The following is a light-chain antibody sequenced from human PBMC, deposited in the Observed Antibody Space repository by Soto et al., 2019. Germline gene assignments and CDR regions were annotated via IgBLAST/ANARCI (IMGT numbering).Light chain of an antibody. CDR3: CSFALRSTLI. J-gene: IGLJ2*01. CDR1: SSDVGNHNL. Sequence: QSALTQPASVSGSPGQSITISCTGTSSDVGNHNLVSWYQQYPGKAPKLMIYEGGKRPSGVSNSFSGSKSGNTASLTISGLQAEDEADYYCCSFALRSTLIFGGGTKLTVL. V-gene: IGLV2-23*01. CDR2: EGG.